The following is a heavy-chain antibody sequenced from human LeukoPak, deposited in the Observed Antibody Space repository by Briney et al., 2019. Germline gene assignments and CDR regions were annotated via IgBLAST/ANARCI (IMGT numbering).Heavy chain of an antibody. CDR2: IHTSGGT. J-gene: IGHJ6*03. D-gene: IGHD4-23*01. CDR1: GGSISSSH. CDR3: ARGRSTVVTPNYYYYYCMDV. Sequence: SQTRSLTCTVSGGSISSSHWSWIRQPPRKGLEWIGNIHTSGGTNYSPSLKSRVTISLDTSRNQFSLKLSSVTAADTAVYYCARGRSTVVTPNYYYYYCMDVWGKGTTVTVSS. V-gene: IGHV4-4*09.